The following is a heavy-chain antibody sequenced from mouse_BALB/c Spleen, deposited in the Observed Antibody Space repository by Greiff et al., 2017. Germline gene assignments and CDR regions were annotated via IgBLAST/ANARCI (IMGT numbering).Heavy chain of an antibody. D-gene: IGHD2-2*01. CDR1: GYTFTSYY. Sequence: VQLQQSGPELVKPGASVKMSCKASGYTFTSYYIHWVKQRPGQGLEWIGWIYPGDGSTKYNEKFKGKTTLTADKSSSTAYMLLSSLTSEDSAIYFCARRGYGYDNAMDYWGQGTSVTVSS. CDR2: IYPGDGST. V-gene: IGHV1S56*01. J-gene: IGHJ4*01. CDR3: ARRGYGYDNAMDY.